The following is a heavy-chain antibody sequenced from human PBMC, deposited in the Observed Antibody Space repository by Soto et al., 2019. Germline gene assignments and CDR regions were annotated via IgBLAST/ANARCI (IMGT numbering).Heavy chain of an antibody. D-gene: IGHD3-3*01. CDR1: GGSISSGGYY. J-gene: IGHJ4*02. V-gene: IGHV4-31*03. Sequence: NPSETLSLTCTVSGGSISSGGYYWSWIRQHPGKGLEWIGYIYYSGSTHYNPSLKSRVTISVDTSKNQFSLKLSSVTAADTAVYYCARAILKSGYSFDYWGQGTLVTVSS. CDR3: ARAILKSGYSFDY. CDR2: IYYSGST.